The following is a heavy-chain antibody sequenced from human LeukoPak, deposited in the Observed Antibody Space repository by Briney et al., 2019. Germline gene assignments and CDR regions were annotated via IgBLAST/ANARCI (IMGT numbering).Heavy chain of an antibody. CDR3: AREILGYCSSTSCYTASDFDY. CDR2: ISAYNGNT. J-gene: IGHJ4*02. Sequence: ASVKVSCKASGYTFTSYGISWVRQAPGQGLEWMGWISAYNGNTNYAQKLQGRVTMTTDTSTSTAYMELRSLRSDDTAVYYCAREILGYCSSTSCYTASDFDYWGQGTLVTVSS. V-gene: IGHV1-18*01. CDR1: GYTFTSYG. D-gene: IGHD2-2*02.